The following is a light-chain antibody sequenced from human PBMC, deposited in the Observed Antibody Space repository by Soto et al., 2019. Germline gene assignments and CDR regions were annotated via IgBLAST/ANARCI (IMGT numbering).Light chain of an antibody. CDR1: QSVSDK. V-gene: IGKV3-15*01. CDR2: HAS. CDR3: QQYNHWPPWT. J-gene: IGKJ1*01. Sequence: ILRTQSPATVSLSPGERAALTCRASQSVSDKLAWYQKKPGQAPRPLIYHASARATGIPARFSGSGSGTELTLTISGLQPEDFAVYYCQQYNHWPPWTFGQGTKVDIK.